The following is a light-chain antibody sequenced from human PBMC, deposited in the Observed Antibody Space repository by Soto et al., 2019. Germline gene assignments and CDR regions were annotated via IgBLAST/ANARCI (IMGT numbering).Light chain of an antibody. CDR2: DAS. J-gene: IGKJ5*01. Sequence: EIVLTQSPATLSLSPGERATLSCRASQSVSSYLAWYQQKPGQAPRLLIYDASNGATGIPVRFSGSGFGTEFTLTISSLQSEDFAVYYCQQYKNWPLFGQGTRLEIK. CDR3: QQYKNWPL. CDR1: QSVSSY. V-gene: IGKV3-11*01.